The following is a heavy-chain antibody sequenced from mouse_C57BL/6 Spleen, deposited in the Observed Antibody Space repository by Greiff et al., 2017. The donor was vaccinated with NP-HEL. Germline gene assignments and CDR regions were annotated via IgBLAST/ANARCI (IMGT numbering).Heavy chain of an antibody. V-gene: IGHV14-2*01. Sequence: EVQLQQSGAELVKPGASVKLSCTASGFNIKDYYMHWVKQRTEQGLEWIGRIDPEDGETKYAPKFKGKATITADTSSNTAYLQLSSLTAEDTAVYYCARDYHGSSLDDWGQGTTLTVSS. CDR3: ARDYHGSSLDD. D-gene: IGHD1-1*01. CDR1: GFNIKDYY. CDR2: IDPEDGET. J-gene: IGHJ2*01.